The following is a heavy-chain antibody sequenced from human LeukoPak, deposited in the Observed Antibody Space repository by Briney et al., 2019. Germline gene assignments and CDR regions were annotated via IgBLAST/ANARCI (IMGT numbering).Heavy chain of an antibody. D-gene: IGHD2-21*01. CDR3: AREVKMIGFE. V-gene: IGHV4-39*07. CDR1: DHTISSNNYY. CDR2: IFHTGNT. Sequence: QSSETLSLTCTVSDHTISSNNYYWGWIRQPPGKGLEWIGSIFHTGNTYYNPSLKSRVTISLDTSKDQFSLKLSSVTAADTAVYYCAREVKMIGFEWGQGILVTVSS. J-gene: IGHJ4*02.